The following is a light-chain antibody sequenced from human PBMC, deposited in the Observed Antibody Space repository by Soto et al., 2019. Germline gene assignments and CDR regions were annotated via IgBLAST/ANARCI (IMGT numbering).Light chain of an antibody. J-gene: IGKJ1*01. CDR3: QQYSNWPPWT. Sequence: EVVLTQSPGTLSLSPGERATLSCRASQSVSSSYLAWYQQKPGQAPRLLIYGASSRATGIPDRFSASGSGTEFTLTISGLQSEDFAIYYCQQYSNWPPWTFGPGTKVDIK. CDR1: QSVSSSY. V-gene: IGKV3-20*01. CDR2: GAS.